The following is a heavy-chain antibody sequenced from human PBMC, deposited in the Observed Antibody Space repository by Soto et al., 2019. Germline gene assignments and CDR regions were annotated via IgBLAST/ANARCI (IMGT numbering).Heavy chain of an antibody. V-gene: IGHV3-15*07. D-gene: IGHD5-12*01. Sequence: PGGSMRLSWAAAGCTCIDAWRSWVSKAPGKGLEWVGRIKSKTDGGTTDYAAPVKGRFTISRDDSKNTLYLQMNSLKTEDTAVYYCTTGGGYSGYDFDYWGQGTLVTVSS. J-gene: IGHJ4*02. CDR3: TTGGGYSGYDFDY. CDR2: IKSKTDGGTT. CDR1: GCTCIDAW.